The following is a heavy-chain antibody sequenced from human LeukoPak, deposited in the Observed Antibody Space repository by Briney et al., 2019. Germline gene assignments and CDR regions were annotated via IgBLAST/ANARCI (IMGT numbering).Heavy chain of an antibody. Sequence: GGSLRLSCAASGFTFSSYAMHWVRQAPGKGLEWVAVISYDGSNKYYADSVKGRFTISRDNSKNTLYLQMNSLRAEDTAVYYCARDLDSSGRYGLDYWGQGTLVTVSS. J-gene: IGHJ4*02. V-gene: IGHV3-30*04. D-gene: IGHD6-19*01. CDR1: GFTFSSYA. CDR2: ISYDGSNK. CDR3: ARDLDSSGRYGLDY.